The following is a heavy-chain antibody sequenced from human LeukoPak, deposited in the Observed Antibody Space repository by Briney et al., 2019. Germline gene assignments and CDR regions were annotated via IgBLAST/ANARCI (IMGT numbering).Heavy chain of an antibody. D-gene: IGHD6-13*01. CDR2: IYRGST. CDR3: AGHAAISAAGTAPFDN. Sequence: SETPSLTCTVSGGSVNNYYWSWIRQPPGKGLDWIGYIYRGSTKYNTSLKSRVTISMDTSQNQISLRLLSVTAADTAVYYCAGHAAISAAGTAPFDNWGQGTLVTASS. V-gene: IGHV4-59*08. CDR1: GGSVNNYY. J-gene: IGHJ4*02.